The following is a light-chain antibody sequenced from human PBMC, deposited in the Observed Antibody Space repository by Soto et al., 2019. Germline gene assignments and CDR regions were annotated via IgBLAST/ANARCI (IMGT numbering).Light chain of an antibody. CDR1: QNVYNN. J-gene: IGKJ4*01. V-gene: IGKV3-15*01. CDR3: QQCRNWPLT. CDR2: DAS. Sequence: EIVMTQSPATLSVSPGEGATLSCKVSQNVYNNLAWYQQRPGQPPRLLIYDASTRATGISARFSGSGYGTEFTLTISSLQSEDFAAYFCQQCRNWPLTFGGGTKVEIK.